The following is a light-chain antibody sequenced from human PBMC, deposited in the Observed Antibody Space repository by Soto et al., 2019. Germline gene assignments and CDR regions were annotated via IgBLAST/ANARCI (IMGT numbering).Light chain of an antibody. CDR3: QQYGSSPT. V-gene: IGKV3-20*01. Sequence: EIVLTQSPGTLSLSPGESVTLSCMASQSVSSNSLAWYQQKPGQAPRLLIYGASNRAAGIPDRFSGGGSGTDFTLTISRLEPEDFAVYYCQQYGSSPTFGQGTKVDI. CDR2: GAS. CDR1: QSVSSNS. J-gene: IGKJ1*01.